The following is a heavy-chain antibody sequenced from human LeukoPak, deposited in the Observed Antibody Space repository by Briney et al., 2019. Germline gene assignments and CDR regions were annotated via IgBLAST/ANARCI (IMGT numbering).Heavy chain of an antibody. CDR1: GFTFSSYE. CDR3: ASSDSSGYYRGGFDY. Sequence: GGSLRLSCAASGFTFSSYEMNWVRQAPGMGLEWVSYISSGGIIIFYSDSVKGRFTISRDNAKNSLYLQMNSLRAEDTAVYYCASSDSSGYYRGGFDYWGQGTLVTVSS. CDR2: ISSGGIII. V-gene: IGHV3-48*03. J-gene: IGHJ4*02. D-gene: IGHD3-22*01.